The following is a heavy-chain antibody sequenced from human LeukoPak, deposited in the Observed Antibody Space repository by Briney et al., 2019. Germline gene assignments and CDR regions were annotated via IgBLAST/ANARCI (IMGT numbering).Heavy chain of an antibody. CDR3: GREIEGTTDY. V-gene: IGHV1-46*01. J-gene: IGHJ4*02. CDR2: IKPSDGFT. CDR1: GYTFTSYY. Sequence: ASVKVSCKASGYTFTSYYMHWVRQAPGQGLEGMGVIKPSDGFTSYAQKFQGRLTVTRDMSTSTVYMELNSLRSEDTAVYFCGREIEGTTDYWGQGTLVTVSS. D-gene: IGHD1-7*01.